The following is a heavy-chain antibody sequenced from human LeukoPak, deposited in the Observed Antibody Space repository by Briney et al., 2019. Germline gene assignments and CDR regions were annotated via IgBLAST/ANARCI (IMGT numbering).Heavy chain of an antibody. J-gene: IGHJ4*02. CDR3: ARSYCSSSSCDWFDY. V-gene: IGHV1-18*01. CDR1: GYTFTSYG. Sequence: GASVKVSCKASGYTFTSYGISWVRQAPGQGLEWMGWISAYSGNTNYAQKLQGRVTMTTDTSTSTAYMELRSLRSDDTAVYYCARSYCSSSSCDWFDYWGQGTLVTVSS. D-gene: IGHD2-15*01. CDR2: ISAYSGNT.